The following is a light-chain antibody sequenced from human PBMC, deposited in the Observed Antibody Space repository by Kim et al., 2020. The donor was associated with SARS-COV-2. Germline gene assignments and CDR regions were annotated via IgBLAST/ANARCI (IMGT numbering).Light chain of an antibody. J-gene: IGLJ2*01. V-gene: IGLV2-18*02. Sequence: QSALTQPPSVSGSPGLSVTISCTGTSSDVGSYNRVPWYQQPPGTAPKLMIYEVCNRPAGVPDRFSGSKSGNTASLTISGLQAEDEADDYCSSYTSRSTVVFGGGTKVTVL. CDR2: EVC. CDR3: SSYTSRSTVV. CDR1: SSDVGSYNR.